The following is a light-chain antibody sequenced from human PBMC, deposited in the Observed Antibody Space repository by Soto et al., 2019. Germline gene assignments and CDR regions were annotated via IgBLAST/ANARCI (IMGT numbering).Light chain of an antibody. Sequence: EIVLTQSPGTLSLSPGARAPLSCRASQSVRSSYLAWYQQKPGQAPRLLMYGASSRATGIPDRFSGSGSGTDFTLTISRLEPEDFAVYYCQQYGSSPRTFGQGTKVDIK. J-gene: IGKJ1*01. CDR2: GAS. CDR3: QQYGSSPRT. V-gene: IGKV3-20*01. CDR1: QSVRSSY.